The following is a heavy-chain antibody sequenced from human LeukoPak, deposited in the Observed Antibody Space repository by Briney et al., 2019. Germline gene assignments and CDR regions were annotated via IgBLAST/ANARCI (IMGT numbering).Heavy chain of an antibody. Sequence: SETLSLTCTVSGGSISSYYWSWIRQPPGKGLEWIGYIYYSGSTNYNPSPKSRVTMSVDTSKNQFSLKLSSVTAADTAVYYCARAGIAAADLDHWGQGTLVTVSS. J-gene: IGHJ4*02. V-gene: IGHV4-59*12. CDR1: GGSISSYY. CDR2: IYYSGST. CDR3: ARAGIAAADLDH. D-gene: IGHD6-13*01.